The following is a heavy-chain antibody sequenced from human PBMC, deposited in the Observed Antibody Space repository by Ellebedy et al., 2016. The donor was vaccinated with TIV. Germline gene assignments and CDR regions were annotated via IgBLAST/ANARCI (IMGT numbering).Heavy chain of an antibody. D-gene: IGHD4-23*01. CDR1: GGTFSSYA. Sequence: AASVKVSCKASGGTFSSYAISWARQAPGQGLEWMGGIIPIFGTANYAQKFQGRVTITADESTSTAYMELSSLRSEDTAVYYCATLTTVVTPRDYYGMDVWGQGTTVTVSS. J-gene: IGHJ6*02. CDR2: IIPIFGTA. CDR3: ATLTTVVTPRDYYGMDV. V-gene: IGHV1-69*13.